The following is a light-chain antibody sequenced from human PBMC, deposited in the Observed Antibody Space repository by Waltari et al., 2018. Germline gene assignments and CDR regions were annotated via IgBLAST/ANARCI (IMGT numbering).Light chain of an antibody. Sequence: QSALTQPASVSGSPGQSITISCTGSISYVGGFNLLSWYRQCPNKAPHLIIYEGTRRPSGVSSRFSASKSGNTASLTISGLQAEDEALYFCSSYARSDNSVLFGGGTQLSVL. V-gene: IGLV2-23*01. CDR3: SSYARSDNSVL. CDR2: EGT. CDR1: ISYVGGFNL. J-gene: IGLJ2*01.